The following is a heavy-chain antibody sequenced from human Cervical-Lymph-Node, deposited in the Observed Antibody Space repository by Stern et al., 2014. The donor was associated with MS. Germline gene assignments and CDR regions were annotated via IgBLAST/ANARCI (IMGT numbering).Heavy chain of an antibody. D-gene: IGHD5-18*01. J-gene: IGHJ4*02. CDR2: VSYDVGNK. CDR1: GVTFSSHG. Sequence: QVQLVESGGGVVEPGRSLRLSCAASGVTFSSHGMDWVRQAPGKGLEWVGVVSYDVGNKYYTDSVKGRFTLSRDDSKRTVCLQLNSLRAEDTAVYFCAREGYRMDTGMVTLSFDREAEKWSPRPREYGYFDSWGQGTLVTVAS. CDR3: AREGYRMDTGMVTLSFDREAEKWSPRPREYGYFDS. V-gene: IGHV3-30*19.